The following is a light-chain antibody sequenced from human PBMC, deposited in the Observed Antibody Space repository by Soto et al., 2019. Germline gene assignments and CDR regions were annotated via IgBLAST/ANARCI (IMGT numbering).Light chain of an antibody. CDR1: QSVPRSY. V-gene: IGKV3-20*01. Sequence: EIVLTQSPGTLSLSPGERATLSCRASQSVPRSYLAWYQHKPGQAPRLLIYGTSSRATGIPDRFSGSGSGTDFTLTISRLEPEDFAVFYCQQYGSSIPFGQGTRL. CDR2: GTS. CDR3: QQYGSSIP. J-gene: IGKJ5*01.